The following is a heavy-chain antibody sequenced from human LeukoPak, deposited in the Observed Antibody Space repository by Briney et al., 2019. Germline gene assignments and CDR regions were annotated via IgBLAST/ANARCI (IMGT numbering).Heavy chain of an antibody. CDR1: GFTFSSYE. V-gene: IGHV3-48*03. CDR3: GSGVIFYDSSGRNY. CDR2: ISSSGNTI. J-gene: IGHJ4*02. Sequence: PGGSLSLSCAASGFTFSSYEMNWVRQAQGKGLEWVSSISSSGNTIYYADSVKGRFTVSRDSAKNSVYLQMNSLRAEDTAVYYCGSGVIFYDSSGRNYWGQGTLVTVSS. D-gene: IGHD3-22*01.